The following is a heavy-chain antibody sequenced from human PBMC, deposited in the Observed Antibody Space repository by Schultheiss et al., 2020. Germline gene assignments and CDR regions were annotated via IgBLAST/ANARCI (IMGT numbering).Heavy chain of an antibody. Sequence: GGSLRLSCAASGFTFSHYGMHWVRQAPGKGLEWVAAISYDGLRRYYADSVKGRFTISRDNAKNSLYLQMNSLRAEDTAVYYCARGSRLLRFLEWLLEAFDIWGQGTMVTVSS. CDR1: GFTFSHYG. CDR3: ARGSRLLRFLEWLLEAFDI. D-gene: IGHD3-3*01. J-gene: IGHJ3*02. V-gene: IGHV3-30*03. CDR2: ISYDGLRR.